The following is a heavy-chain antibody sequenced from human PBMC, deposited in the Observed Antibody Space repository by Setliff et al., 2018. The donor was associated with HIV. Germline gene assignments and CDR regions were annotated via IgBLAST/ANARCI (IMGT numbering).Heavy chain of an antibody. CDR2: ISPYSRIT. J-gene: IGHJ6*02. V-gene: IGHV1-18*01. CDR3: ARGRNYNSGMDV. Sequence: ASVKVSCKASGYSFTSYGIGWVRQAPGQGLEWIGWISPYSRITNYAPKFRDRVTMTTETSTNTAYLEVRSLSSDDTTVYYCARGRNYNSGMDVWGQGTTVTVSS. D-gene: IGHD3-10*01. CDR1: GYSFTSYG.